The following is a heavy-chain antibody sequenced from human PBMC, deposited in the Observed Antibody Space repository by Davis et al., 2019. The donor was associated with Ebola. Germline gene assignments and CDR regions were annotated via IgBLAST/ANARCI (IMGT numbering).Heavy chain of an antibody. CDR1: GFTFSSHT. CDR3: ARSYREGYFDY. V-gene: IGHV3-21*01. D-gene: IGHD1-1*01. J-gene: IGHJ4*01. Sequence: PGGSLRLSCAASGFTFSSHTLNWVCQAPAKGLEWVSSISSSSSYIYYADSVKGRFTISRDNAKNSLYLQMNSLRAEDTAVYYCARSYREGYFDYWSQGTLVTVSS. CDR2: ISSSSSYI.